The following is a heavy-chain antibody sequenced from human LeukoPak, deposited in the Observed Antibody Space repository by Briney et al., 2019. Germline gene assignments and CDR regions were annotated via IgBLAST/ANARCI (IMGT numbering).Heavy chain of an antibody. V-gene: IGHV1-3*01. CDR1: GYTFTSYA. D-gene: IGHD2-2*01. Sequence: ASVKVSCKASGYTFTSYAMNWVRQAPGQRLEWMGWINAGNGNTKYSQKFQGRVTITRDTSASTAYMELSSLRSEDTAVYYCASRRQYCSTTSCSATFDIWGQGTMVTVSS. CDR2: INAGNGNT. J-gene: IGHJ3*02. CDR3: ASRRQYCSTTSCSATFDI.